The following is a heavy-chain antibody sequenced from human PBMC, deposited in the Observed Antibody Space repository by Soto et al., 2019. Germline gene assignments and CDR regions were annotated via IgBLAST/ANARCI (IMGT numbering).Heavy chain of an antibody. Sequence: GGSMILSCTAAGLTFSTYWMHWVRPVPGKGLVWVSRIKGDGSSLSYADSVKGRFTISRDNVENTVYLQMGSLRADDTAVYYCARGLKNYYGVDVWGQGTTVTVSS. CDR3: ARGLKNYYGVDV. CDR2: IKGDGSSL. V-gene: IGHV3-74*01. CDR1: GLTFSTYW. J-gene: IGHJ6*02.